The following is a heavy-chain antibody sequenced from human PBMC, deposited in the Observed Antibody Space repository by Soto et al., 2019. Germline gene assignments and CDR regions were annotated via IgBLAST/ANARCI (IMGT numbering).Heavy chain of an antibody. CDR2: IFYSGST. J-gene: IGHJ6*02. V-gene: IGHV4-39*01. CDR3: VCIFSGGYSYGLYYYGMDV. CDR1: GGSISSSSYY. Sequence: SGTLSLTCTVSGGSISSSSYYWGWIRQPPGKGLEWIGSIFYSGSTYYNPSLKSRVTISVDTSKNQFSLKLRSVTAADTAVYYCVCIFSGGYSYGLYYYGMDVWGQGTTVT. D-gene: IGHD5-18*01.